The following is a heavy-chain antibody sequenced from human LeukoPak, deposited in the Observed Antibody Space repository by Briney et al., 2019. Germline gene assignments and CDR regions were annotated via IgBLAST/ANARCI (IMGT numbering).Heavy chain of an antibody. D-gene: IGHD1-26*01. V-gene: IGHV4-38-2*02. Sequence: PSETLSLTCTVSGYSISSGYYWGWIRQPPGKGLEWIGEINHSGSTNYNPSLKSRVTISVDTSKNQFSLKLSSVTAADTAVYYCARGAVGATTFLFDYWGQGTLVTVSS. CDR3: ARGAVGATTFLFDY. CDR2: INHSGST. J-gene: IGHJ4*02. CDR1: GYSISSGYY.